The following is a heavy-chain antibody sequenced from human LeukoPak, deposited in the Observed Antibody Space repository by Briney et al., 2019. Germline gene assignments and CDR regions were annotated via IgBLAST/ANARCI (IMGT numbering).Heavy chain of an antibody. Sequence: GESLKISCKGSGYSFTSYWIGWVRQMPGEGLEWMGIIYPGDSDTRYSPSFQGQVTISADKSISTAYLQWSSLKASDTAMYYCASNYDSSGYYSLECPYWGQGTLVTVSS. V-gene: IGHV5-51*01. CDR2: IYPGDSDT. CDR1: GYSFTSYW. J-gene: IGHJ4*02. D-gene: IGHD3-22*01. CDR3: ASNYDSSGYYSLECPY.